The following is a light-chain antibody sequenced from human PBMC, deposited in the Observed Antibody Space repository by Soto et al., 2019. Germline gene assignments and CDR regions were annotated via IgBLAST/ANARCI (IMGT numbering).Light chain of an antibody. CDR3: QQYYTTPRT. J-gene: IGKJ1*01. CDR2: WAS. V-gene: IGKV4-1*01. Sequence: DFAVTQFPKSLAVTLGGRATINCKSSQSLLYTSNNKNYLAWYQQKPGQPPRLIIYWASTRESGVPDRFKGSGSGTDFTLTITNLQAEDAAVYYCQQYYTTPRTFGQGTKVEI. CDR1: QSLLYTSNNKNY.